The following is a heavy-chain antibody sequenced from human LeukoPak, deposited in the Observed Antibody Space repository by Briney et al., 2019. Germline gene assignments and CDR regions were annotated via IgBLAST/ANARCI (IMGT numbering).Heavy chain of an antibody. Sequence: PGGSLRLSCAASGFTFSSYSMNWVRQAPGRGLEWVSYITSSSNYIYYADSVKGRFTISRDNAKNSLYLQMNSLRTEDTAVYYCAREGYYSGLDVWGQGTTVTVSS. CDR3: AREGYYSGLDV. V-gene: IGHV3-21*01. CDR1: GFTFSSYS. CDR2: ITSSSNYI. J-gene: IGHJ6*02.